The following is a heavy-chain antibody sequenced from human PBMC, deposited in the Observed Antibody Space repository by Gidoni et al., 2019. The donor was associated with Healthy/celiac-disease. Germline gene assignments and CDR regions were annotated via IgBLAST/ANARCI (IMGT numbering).Heavy chain of an antibody. V-gene: IGHV4-59*01. D-gene: IGHD6-13*01. CDR2: IYYSGST. CDR1: GGSISSYY. J-gene: IGHJ4*02. CDR3: ARGGQPGIADY. Sequence: QVQLQESGPGLVKPSETLSLTLPASGGSISSYYWSWIRQPPGKGLEWIRYIYYSGSTNYNPSLKSRVTISVDTSKNQVSLKLSSVTAADTAVYYCARGGQPGIADYWGQGTLVTVSS.